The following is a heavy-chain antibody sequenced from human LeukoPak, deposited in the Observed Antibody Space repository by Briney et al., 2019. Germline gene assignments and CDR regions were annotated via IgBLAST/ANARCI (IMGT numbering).Heavy chain of an antibody. CDR1: GFTFSSYG. Sequence: GGSLRLSCAASGFTFSSYGMSWVRQAPGKGLEWVSAISGSGGSTYYADSVKGRFTISRDNSKNTLYLQMNSLRAEDTAVYYCARSQYARYYFDYWGQGTLVTVSS. V-gene: IGHV3-23*01. CDR3: ARSQYARYYFDY. D-gene: IGHD2-8*01. J-gene: IGHJ4*02. CDR2: ISGSGGST.